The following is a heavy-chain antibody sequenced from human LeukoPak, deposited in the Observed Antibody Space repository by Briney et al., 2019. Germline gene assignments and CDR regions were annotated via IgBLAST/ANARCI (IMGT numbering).Heavy chain of an antibody. J-gene: IGHJ6*03. Sequence: GGSLRLSCAASGFTFSSYGMHWVRQAPGKGLEWMAFIRYDGSNKYYADSVKGRFTISRDNSKNTLYLQMNSLRAEDTAVYYCANYYGSGNHYYYYYYMDVWGKGTTVTVSS. V-gene: IGHV3-30*02. CDR1: GFTFSSYG. D-gene: IGHD3-10*01. CDR3: ANYYGSGNHYYYYYYMDV. CDR2: IRYDGSNK.